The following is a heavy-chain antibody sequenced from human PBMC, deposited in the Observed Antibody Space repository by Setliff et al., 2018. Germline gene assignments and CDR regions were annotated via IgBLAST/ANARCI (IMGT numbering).Heavy chain of an antibody. Sequence: TLSLTCVVSGGSISSGNWWSWVRQSPGKGLEWIGEIYHSGNINYNPSLKSRVTISVDKSKDQFSLKLNSVTAADTAIYYCARGGSGSYPFDYWGQGTLVTVSS. CDR1: GGSISSGNW. J-gene: IGHJ4*02. CDR2: IYHSGNI. D-gene: IGHD1-26*01. CDR3: ARGGSGSYPFDY. V-gene: IGHV4-4*02.